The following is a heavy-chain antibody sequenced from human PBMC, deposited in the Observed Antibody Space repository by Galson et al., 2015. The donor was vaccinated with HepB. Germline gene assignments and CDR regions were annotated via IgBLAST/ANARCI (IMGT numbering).Heavy chain of an antibody. Sequence: SVTVSCKASGSKFMKYGVTWVRQAPGEGLEWVGWINNFGGDTHYAQKFQGRVTMTTDTSTSTTYLELRRLRSDDTAVYYCVRTCVFCHLSDLSETFDLWGQGTMVTISS. CDR2: INNFGGDT. CDR3: VRTCVFCHLSDLSETFDL. D-gene: IGHD2/OR15-2a*01. CDR1: GSKFMKYG. J-gene: IGHJ3*01. V-gene: IGHV1-18*01.